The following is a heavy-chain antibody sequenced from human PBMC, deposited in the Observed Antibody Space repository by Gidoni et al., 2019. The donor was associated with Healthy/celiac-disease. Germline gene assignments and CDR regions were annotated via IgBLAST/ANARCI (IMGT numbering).Heavy chain of an antibody. J-gene: IGHJ6*03. V-gene: IGHV1-8*01. Sequence: QMQLVQSWAAVPKPVASVQVSFTASVYTFTIYDFNSLLQATGQGLEWMGWMNPNSGNKGYAKKFQGRVTKTRKTSISTAYMELSSLRSEDTAVYDCARSPQRDSRWYGTYYYYYYMDVWGKGTTVTVSS. CDR1: VYTFTIYD. D-gene: IGHD6-13*01. CDR3: ARSPQRDSRWYGTYYYYYYMDV. CDR2: MNPNSGNK.